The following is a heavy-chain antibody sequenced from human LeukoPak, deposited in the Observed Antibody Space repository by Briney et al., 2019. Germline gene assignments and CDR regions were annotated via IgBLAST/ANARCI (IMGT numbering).Heavy chain of an antibody. D-gene: IGHD3-3*01. Sequence: ASVKVSCKASGYTFTNYGVSWVRQAPGQGLEWMGWISGYNGYTNYAQKFQFRVTMTTDTSTSTAYMELRSLTSDDTAVYYCASRAPINDFWSGYLDDAFDIWGQGTMVTVSS. CDR3: ASRAPINDFWSGYLDDAFDI. V-gene: IGHV1-18*01. J-gene: IGHJ3*02. CDR2: ISGYNGYT. CDR1: GYTFTNYG.